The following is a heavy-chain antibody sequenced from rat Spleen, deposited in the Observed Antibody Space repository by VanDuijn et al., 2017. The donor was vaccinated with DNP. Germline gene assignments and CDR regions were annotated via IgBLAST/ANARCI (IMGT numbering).Heavy chain of an antibody. J-gene: IGHJ2*01. Sequence: EVQLVESGGGLVQPGRSLKLSCAASGFTFSDYAMAWVRQAPKKGLEWVATISYDGSRTYYRDSVKGRFTISRDNAKSTLYLQMDSLRSEDTATYYCARNYGSYFDYWGQGVMVTVSS. CDR1: GFTFSDYA. D-gene: IGHD1-3*01. V-gene: IGHV5-17*01. CDR3: ARNYGSYFDY. CDR2: ISYDGSRT.